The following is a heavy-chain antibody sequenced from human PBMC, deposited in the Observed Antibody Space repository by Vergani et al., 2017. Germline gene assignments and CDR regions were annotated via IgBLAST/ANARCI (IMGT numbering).Heavy chain of an antibody. J-gene: IGHJ3*02. CDR1: QISLCGYQ. Sequence: QLVESGGGLVRPGGSLRLYCAGSQISLCGYQMHWFRQAPGKGLEWVSSISNSATYVFYADAVKGRFTVSRDNAENSLFLQMDSLRVEDTAVYSCARLSLLATPDAFDSWGRGTMVSVFS. CDR3: ARLSLLATPDAFDS. D-gene: IGHD3-3*02. CDR2: ISNSATYV. V-gene: IGHV3-21*04.